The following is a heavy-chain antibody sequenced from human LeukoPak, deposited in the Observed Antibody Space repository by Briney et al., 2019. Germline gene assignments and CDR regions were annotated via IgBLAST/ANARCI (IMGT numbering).Heavy chain of an antibody. CDR2: ISGSGGST. CDR1: GFIFSKYA. Sequence: PGGSLRLSCAASGFIFSKYAMSWVRQAPGKGLEWVSSISGSGGSTYYADSVKGRFTISRDNAKNTLYLQMNSLRAEDTAVYYCARESTYYYDSSGYYYFDYWGQGTLVTVSS. V-gene: IGHV3-23*01. J-gene: IGHJ4*02. D-gene: IGHD3-22*01. CDR3: ARESTYYYDSSGYYYFDY.